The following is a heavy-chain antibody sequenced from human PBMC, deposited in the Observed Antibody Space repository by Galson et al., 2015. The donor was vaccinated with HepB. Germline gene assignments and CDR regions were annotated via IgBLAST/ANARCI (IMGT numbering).Heavy chain of an antibody. CDR2: IKSKTDGGTT. CDR3: TTGRRRSSGWYPLYYFDY. Sequence: SLRLSCAASGFTFSNAWMSWVRQAPGKGLEWVGRIKSKTDGGTTDYAAPVKGRFTISRDDSKNTLYLQMNSLKTEDTAVYYCTTGRRRSSGWYPLYYFDYWGQGTLVTVSS. V-gene: IGHV3-15*01. D-gene: IGHD6-19*01. CDR1: GFTFSNAW. J-gene: IGHJ4*02.